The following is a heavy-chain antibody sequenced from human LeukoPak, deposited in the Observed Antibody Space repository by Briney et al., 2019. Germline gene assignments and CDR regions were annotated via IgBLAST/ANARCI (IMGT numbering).Heavy chain of an antibody. J-gene: IGHJ5*02. CDR1: GYTFTGYY. CDR2: INPNSGGT. V-gene: IGHV1-2*02. D-gene: IGHD1-26*01. CDR3: ARAVGELLPDEGFDP. Sequence: ASVKVSCKASGYTFTGYYMHWVRQAPGQGLEWMGWINPNSGGTNYAQKFQGRVTMTRDTSISTAYMELSRLSSDDTAVYYCARAVGELLPDEGFDPWGQGTLVTVSS.